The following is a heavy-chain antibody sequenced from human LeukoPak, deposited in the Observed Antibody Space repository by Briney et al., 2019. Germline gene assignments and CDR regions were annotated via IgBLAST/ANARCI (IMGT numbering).Heavy chain of an antibody. CDR1: GYSISSGYY. D-gene: IGHD2-15*01. Sequence: SETLSLTCTVSGYSISSGYYWGWIRQPPGKGLEWIGSIYHSGSTYYNPSLKSRVTISVDTSKNQFSLKLSSVTAADTAVYYCARDRGVCSGGSCYIDYWGQGTLVTVSS. CDR2: IYHSGST. J-gene: IGHJ4*02. CDR3: ARDRGVCSGGSCYIDY. V-gene: IGHV4-38-2*02.